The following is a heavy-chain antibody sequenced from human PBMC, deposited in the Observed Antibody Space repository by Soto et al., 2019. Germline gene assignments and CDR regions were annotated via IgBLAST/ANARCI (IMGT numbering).Heavy chain of an antibody. CDR3: ARDRNGDYGVGWFDP. Sequence: SETLSLTCAVSGGSISSGGYSWSWIRQPPGKGMEWIGYIYHSGSTYYNPSLKSRVTISVDKSKNQFSLKLSSVTAADTAVYYCARDRNGDYGVGWFDPWGQGTLVTVSS. V-gene: IGHV4-30-2*01. CDR2: IYHSGST. J-gene: IGHJ5*02. CDR1: GGSISSGGYS. D-gene: IGHD4-17*01.